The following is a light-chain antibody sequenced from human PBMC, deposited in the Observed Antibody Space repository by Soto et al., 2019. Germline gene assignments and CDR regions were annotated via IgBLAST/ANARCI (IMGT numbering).Light chain of an antibody. CDR3: SSYRTGGSYV. Sequence: QSALTQPASVSGSPGQSITISCTGTSSDVGGYEYVSWYHQYPGKAPKLMIYEVIDRPAGAPRRFSGSKSGNTASLTITGLQAEDEADYYCSSYRTGGSYVFGTGTKLTVL. J-gene: IGLJ1*01. V-gene: IGLV2-14*01. CDR1: SSDVGGYEY. CDR2: EVI.